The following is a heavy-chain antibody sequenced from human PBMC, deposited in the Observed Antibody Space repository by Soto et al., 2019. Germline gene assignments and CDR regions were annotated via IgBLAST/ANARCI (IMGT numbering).Heavy chain of an antibody. CDR2: IYWDDDK. J-gene: IGHJ4*02. CDR1: GFSLYTSGVG. D-gene: IGHD4-17*01. Sequence: QITLKESGPTVVKPTQTLTLTCTFSGFSLYTSGVGVAWIRQPPGKALEWLALIYWDDDKRYSPSLKSRLTITKDASKNQVVLTMTNMDPLDTATYYCELVRTTVTTLWGQGTLVTVSS. CDR3: ELVRTTVTTL. V-gene: IGHV2-5*02.